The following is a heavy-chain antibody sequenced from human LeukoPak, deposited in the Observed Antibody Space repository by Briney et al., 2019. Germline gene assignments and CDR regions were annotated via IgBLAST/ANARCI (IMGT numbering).Heavy chain of an antibody. V-gene: IGHV4-39*02. CDR1: GGSISSSSYY. CDR2: IYYSGST. J-gene: IGHJ5*02. D-gene: IGHD5-24*01. Sequence: SETLSLTCTVSGGSISSSSYYWSWIRQPPGKGLEWIGSIYYSGSTYYNPSLKSRVTISVDTSKNQFSLKLSSVTAADTAVYYCAREMATKIHPWGQGTLVTVSS. CDR3: AREMATKIHP.